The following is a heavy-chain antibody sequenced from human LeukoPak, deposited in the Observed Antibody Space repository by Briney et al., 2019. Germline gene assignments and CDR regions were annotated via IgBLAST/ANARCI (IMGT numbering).Heavy chain of an antibody. D-gene: IGHD1-1*01. CDR2: ITDDEDT. V-gene: IGHV3-23*01. CDR3: AKVDYWSPENYFDS. CDR1: GFPFRSYA. Sequence: PGGSLRLSCVASGFPFRSYAMTWVRQTPGKGLESVSVITDDEDTYYADSVKGRFTISRDNSQNTVFLQVNSLRVEDTAVYYCAKVDYWSPENYFDSWGQGTLVTVSS. J-gene: IGHJ4*02.